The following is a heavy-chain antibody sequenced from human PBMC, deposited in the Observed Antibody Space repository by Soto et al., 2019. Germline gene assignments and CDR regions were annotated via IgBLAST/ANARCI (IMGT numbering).Heavy chain of an antibody. CDR1: GGSISSSSYY. CDR2: INHSGST. J-gene: IGHJ4*02. Sequence: SETLSLTCTVSGGSISSSSYYWGWIRQPPGKGLEWIGEINHSGSTNYNPSLKSRVTISVDTSKNQFSLKLSSVTAADTAVYYCARSNDFWSGFFDYWGQGTLVTVSS. D-gene: IGHD3-3*01. CDR3: ARSNDFWSGFFDY. V-gene: IGHV4-39*07.